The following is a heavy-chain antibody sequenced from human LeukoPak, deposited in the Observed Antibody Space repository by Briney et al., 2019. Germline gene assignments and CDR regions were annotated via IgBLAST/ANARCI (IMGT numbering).Heavy chain of an antibody. J-gene: IGHJ3*02. Sequence: GGSLRLSCAASGFTVSSNYMSWVRQAPGKGLEWVSVIYSGGSTYYADSVKGRFTISRDNSKNTLYLQMNSLRAEDTAVYYCARPAGEGKGFREWLSNSAFDIWGQGTMVTVSS. CDR3: ARPAGEGKGFREWLSNSAFDI. CDR2: IYSGGST. D-gene: IGHD3-3*01. V-gene: IGHV3-53*01. CDR1: GFTVSSNY.